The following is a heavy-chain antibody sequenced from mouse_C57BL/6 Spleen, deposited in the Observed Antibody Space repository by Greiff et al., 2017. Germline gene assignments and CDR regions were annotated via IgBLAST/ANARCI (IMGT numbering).Heavy chain of an antibody. Sequence: VQLVESGAELARPGASVKLSCKASGYTFTSYGISWVKQRTGQGLEWIGEIYPRSGNTYYNEKFKGKATLTADKSSSTAYMELRSLTSEDSAVYFCARGRITTVVATRYFDVWGTGTTVTVSS. CDR3: ARGRITTVVATRYFDV. D-gene: IGHD1-1*01. V-gene: IGHV1-81*01. J-gene: IGHJ1*03. CDR2: IYPRSGNT. CDR1: GYTFTSYG.